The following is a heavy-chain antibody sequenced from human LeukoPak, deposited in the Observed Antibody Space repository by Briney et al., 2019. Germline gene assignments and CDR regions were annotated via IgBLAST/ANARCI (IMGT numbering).Heavy chain of an antibody. D-gene: IGHD6-6*01. CDR1: GYTFTGYY. Sequence: ASVKVSCKASGYTFTGYYMHWVRQAPGQGLEWMGWINPNTGGTLYAQKFQGRVTMTRDTSTSTASMELSSLRSDDTAVYYCARVRIAVRFVTNDAFDIWGQGTMVTVSS. CDR2: INPNTGGT. CDR3: ARVRIAVRFVTNDAFDI. V-gene: IGHV1-2*02. J-gene: IGHJ3*02.